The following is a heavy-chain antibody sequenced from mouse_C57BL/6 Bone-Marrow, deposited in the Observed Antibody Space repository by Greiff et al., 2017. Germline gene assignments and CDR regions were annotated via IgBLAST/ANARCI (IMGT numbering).Heavy chain of an antibody. J-gene: IGHJ2*01. Sequence: VQLQQPGAELVKPGASVKLSCKASGYTFTSYWMQWVKQRPGQGLEWIGEIDPSDSYTNYNQKFKGKATLTVDTSSSTAYMQLSSLTSEDSAVYYCARGNWGDYWGQGTTRTVSS. CDR2: IDPSDSYT. CDR3: ARGNWGDY. D-gene: IGHD4-1*01. CDR1: GYTFTSYW. V-gene: IGHV1-50*01.